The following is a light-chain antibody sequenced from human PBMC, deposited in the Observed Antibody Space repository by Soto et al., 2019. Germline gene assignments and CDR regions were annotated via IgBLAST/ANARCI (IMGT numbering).Light chain of an antibody. J-gene: IGKJ1*01. CDR3: QQYESSPRT. CDR1: QSVRTN. CDR2: GAF. V-gene: IGKV3D-15*01. Sequence: EIPLTQSPATLSVSPGERATLSCRASQSVRTNLAWYQQKPGQAPRLLIYGAFNRATGIPARFSASGSGTDFTLTISRLEPEDFAVYYCQQYESSPRTFGQGTKVDIK.